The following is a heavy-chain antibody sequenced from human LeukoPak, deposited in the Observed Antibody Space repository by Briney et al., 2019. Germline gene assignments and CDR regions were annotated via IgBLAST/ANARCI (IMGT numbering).Heavy chain of an antibody. D-gene: IGHD3-22*01. CDR3: AHSEETYYYDSSGYPWYFQH. V-gene: IGHV2-5*02. CDR1: GFSLSTSGVG. Sequence: SGPTLVNPTQTLTLTCTFSGFSLSTSGVGVGWIRQPPGKALAWLALIYWDDDKRYSPSLKSRLTITKDISKNQVVLTMTNMDPVDTATYYCAHSEETYYYDSSGYPWYFQHWGQGTLVTVSS. J-gene: IGHJ1*01. CDR2: IYWDDDK.